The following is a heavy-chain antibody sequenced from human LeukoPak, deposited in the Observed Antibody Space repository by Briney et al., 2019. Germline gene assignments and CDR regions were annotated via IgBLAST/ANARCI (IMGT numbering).Heavy chain of an antibody. D-gene: IGHD6-19*01. CDR3: ARDTREYSSGWYADFDY. CDR1: GYTFTNYY. CDR2: VKPSVGST. Sequence: EASVKVSCKASGYTFTNYYMHWVRQAPGQGLEWMGIVKPSVGSTSYAQKFQGRVTMTRDMSTNTVYMELSSLRSEDTAVYYCARDTREYSSGWYADFDYWGQGTLVTVPS. V-gene: IGHV1-46*01. J-gene: IGHJ4*02.